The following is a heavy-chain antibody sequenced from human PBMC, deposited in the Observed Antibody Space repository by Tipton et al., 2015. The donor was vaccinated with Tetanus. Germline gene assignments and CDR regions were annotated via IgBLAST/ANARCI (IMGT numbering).Heavy chain of an antibody. CDR1: GGSLSGYH. Sequence: TLSLTCNVSGGSLSGYHWNWIRQSPGKGLEWIGNIYHSESANYNPSLKSRVTISVDTSKNQITLTLKSVTAADTALYYCAGDGEKIMTSERRHRRATNYYYHYGLDVWGQGTTVAVSS. J-gene: IGHJ6*02. V-gene: IGHV4-59*01. CDR2: IYHSESA. D-gene: IGHD3-10*01. CDR3: AGDGEKIMTSERRHRRATNYYYHYGLDV.